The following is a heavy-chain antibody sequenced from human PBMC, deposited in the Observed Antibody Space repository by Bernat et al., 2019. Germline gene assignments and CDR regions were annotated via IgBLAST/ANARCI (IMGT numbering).Heavy chain of an antibody. V-gene: IGHV3-7*03. Sequence: EVQVVESGGGLVQPGGSLRLSCAASGFTFSNYWMSWVRQAPGKGLEWVANIKPDGTDKYYMDSVKGRFTITRDNAKNSVYLQMNSLRADDTAVYYCARAVAENWFDPWGQGTLVTVSS. D-gene: IGHD2-15*01. CDR3: ARAVAENWFDP. J-gene: IGHJ5*02. CDR2: IKPDGTDK. CDR1: GFTFSNYW.